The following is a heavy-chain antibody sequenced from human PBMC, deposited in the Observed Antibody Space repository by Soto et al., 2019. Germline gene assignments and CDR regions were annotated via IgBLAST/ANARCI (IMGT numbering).Heavy chain of an antibody. CDR3: VRSGDNYNLLGY. CDR2: IDPSDSQT. J-gene: IGHJ4*02. Sequence: PGESLKISCKGSGYSFAGYWITWVRQKPGKGLEWMGRIDPSDSQTYYSPSFRGHVTISVTKSITTVFLQINSLRGDDTAMYYCVRSGDNYNLLGYWGQGPPVTVSS. V-gene: IGHV5-10-1*01. D-gene: IGHD1-1*01. CDR1: GYSFAGYW.